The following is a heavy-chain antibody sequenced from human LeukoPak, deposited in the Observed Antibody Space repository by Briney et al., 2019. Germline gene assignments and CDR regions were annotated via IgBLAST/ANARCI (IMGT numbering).Heavy chain of an antibody. D-gene: IGHD3-22*01. CDR2: IYPGDSDT. CDR1: GYSFTSYW. CDR3: ASPRPDYCDSSGYPDAFDI. J-gene: IGHJ3*02. Sequence: GESLKISCKGSGYSFTSYWIGWVRQMPGKGLEWMGIIYPGDSDTRYSPSFQGQVTISADKSISTAYLQWSSLKASDTAMYYCASPRPDYCDSSGYPDAFDIWGQETMVTVSS. V-gene: IGHV5-51*01.